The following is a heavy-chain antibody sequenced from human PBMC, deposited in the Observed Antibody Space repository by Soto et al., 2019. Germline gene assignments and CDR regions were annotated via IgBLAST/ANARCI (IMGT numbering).Heavy chain of an antibody. CDR2: VSGSGGTT. D-gene: IGHD6-19*01. CDR3: ARCTVDTIVTSGWCHYLDP. V-gene: IGHV3-23*01. Sequence: EVQLLDSGGGLVQPGGSLRLSCAASGFTFSSSPMSWVRQAPGKGLEWVSAVSGSGGTTHYADSVRGRFTISRDNSKNTLYLQMNSLRAEDTAIYFCARCTVDTIVTSGWCHYLDPWGQGTLVTVSS. CDR1: GFTFSSSP. J-gene: IGHJ5*02.